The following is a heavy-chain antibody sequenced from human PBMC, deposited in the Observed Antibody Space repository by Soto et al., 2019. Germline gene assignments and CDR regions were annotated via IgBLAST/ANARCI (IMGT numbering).Heavy chain of an antibody. V-gene: IGHV3-7*03. J-gene: IGHJ6*01. CDR3: ARVAGRDIVVVVADQYGMDV. CDR1: VFTFSSYW. Sequence: PVGSLRLSCASSVFTFSSYWMSCVRHSPGKWLEWVANIKQDGSEKYYVDSVKGRFTISRDNAKNSLYLQMNSLRAEDTAVYYCARVAGRDIVVVVADQYGMDVYGQGTTVNVS. CDR2: IKQDGSEK. D-gene: IGHD2-15*01.